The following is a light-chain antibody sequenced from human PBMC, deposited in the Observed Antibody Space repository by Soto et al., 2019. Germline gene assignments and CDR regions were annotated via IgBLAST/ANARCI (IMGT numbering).Light chain of an antibody. J-gene: IGLJ1*01. CDR1: GSDVGGYDY. V-gene: IGLV2-14*01. CDR3: SSYTSSSTYV. CDR2: EVT. Sequence: QSVLTQPASVSGSPGQSITISCTGTGSDVGGYDYVSWYQHHPGKAPKVMIYEVTNRPSGVCNRFSGSKSGNTASLTISGLLAEDEADYYCSSYTSSSTYVFGTGTKVTVL.